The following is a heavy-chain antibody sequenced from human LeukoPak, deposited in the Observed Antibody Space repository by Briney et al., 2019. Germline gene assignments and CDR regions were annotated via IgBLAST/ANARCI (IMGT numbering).Heavy chain of an antibody. V-gene: IGHV3-30*18. CDR2: ISYDGSNK. CDR1: GFTFSSYA. CDR3: AKASLRYFDCFSDY. Sequence: GGSLRLSCAASGFTFSSYAMHWVRQAPGKGLEWVAVISYDGSNKYYADSVKGRFTISRDNSRNTLHLQMNSLRAEDTAIYSCAKASLRYFDCFSDYWGQGTLVTVSS. J-gene: IGHJ4*02. D-gene: IGHD3-9*01.